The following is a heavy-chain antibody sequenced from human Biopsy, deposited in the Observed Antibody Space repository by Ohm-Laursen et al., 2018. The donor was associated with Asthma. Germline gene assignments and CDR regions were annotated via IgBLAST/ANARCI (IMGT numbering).Heavy chain of an antibody. CDR1: GGTFSSNS. Sequence: SVKVSCKASGGTFSSNSINWVRQAPGQGLEWMGRFIPIFGPTNYAQKFQGRVKISADDSTSTAYMELSSLSSEDTALYYCARGPEYVRSSGALDYWGQGTLVTVSS. CDR3: ARGPEYVRSSGALDY. J-gene: IGHJ4*02. CDR2: FIPIFGPT. V-gene: IGHV1-69*13. D-gene: IGHD2-2*01.